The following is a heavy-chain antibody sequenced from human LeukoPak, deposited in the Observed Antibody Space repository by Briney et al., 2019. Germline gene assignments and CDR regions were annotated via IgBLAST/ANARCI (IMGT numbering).Heavy chain of an antibody. CDR2: ISSSSSYI. J-gene: IGHJ3*02. V-gene: IGHV3-21*04. CDR3: AREFRVGATIEAAFDI. D-gene: IGHD1-26*01. Sequence: GGSLRLSCAASGFTFSSYSMNWVRQAPGKGLEWVSSISSSSSYIYYADSVKGRFTISRDNAKNSLYLQMNSLRAEDTAVYYCAREFRVGATIEAAFDIWGQGTMVTVSS. CDR1: GFTFSSYS.